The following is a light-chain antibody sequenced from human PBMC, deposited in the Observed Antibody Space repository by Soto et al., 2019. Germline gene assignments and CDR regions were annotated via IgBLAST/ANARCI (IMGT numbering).Light chain of an antibody. CDR3: HQYETSPFT. J-gene: IGKJ2*01. Sequence: EIVLTQSPGTLSLSPGERATLSCRASQSINSNYLAWYQHKPGPAPRPFIFRASRRATGIPDRISGSGSGTDFTLSISRLEPDHFAVYYCHQYETSPFTFGQGTKLDIK. CDR2: RAS. V-gene: IGKV3-20*01. CDR1: QSINSNY.